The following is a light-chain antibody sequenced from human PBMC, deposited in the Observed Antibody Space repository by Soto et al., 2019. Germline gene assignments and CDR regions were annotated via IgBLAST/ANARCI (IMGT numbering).Light chain of an antibody. CDR1: QSVSSGY. Sequence: EIVLTQSPGTLSLSPGERATLYCRASQSVSSGYLAWYQQKPGQAPRLLIYAASSRAAGIPDRFSGSGSGTDFTLTLSRLEPEDFAVYYCQQYGGPPQTFGQGTKVDIK. J-gene: IGKJ1*01. CDR2: AAS. V-gene: IGKV3-20*01. CDR3: QQYGGPPQT.